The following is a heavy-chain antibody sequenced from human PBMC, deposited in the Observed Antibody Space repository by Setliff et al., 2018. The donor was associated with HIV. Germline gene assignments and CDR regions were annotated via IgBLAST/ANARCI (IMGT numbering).Heavy chain of an antibody. J-gene: IGHJ4*02. V-gene: IGHV3-9*01. CDR3: TKDTGEMPTYY. CDR1: GFTFNYHA. CDR2: ISWDSTSI. D-gene: IGHD7-27*01. Sequence: QTGGSLRLSCAASGFTFNYHAMTWVRQAPGKGLEWVSGISWDSTSIGYADSVKGRFTISRDNAKNSLYLEMDSLRPEDTALYYCTKDTGEMPTYYWGQGTLVTVSS.